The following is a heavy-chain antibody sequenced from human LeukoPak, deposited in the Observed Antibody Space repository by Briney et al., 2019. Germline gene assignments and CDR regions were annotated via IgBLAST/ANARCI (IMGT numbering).Heavy chain of an antibody. V-gene: IGHV3-7*01. CDR2: IKQDGSEK. CDR3: ARGSGRGLFIAADAFDI. Sequence: GGSLRLSCVVSGFTFSSYAMSWVRQAPGKGLEWVANIKQDGSEKYYVDSVKGRFTISRDNAKNSLYLQMNSLRAEDTAVYYCARGSGRGLFIAADAFDIWGQGTMVTVSS. J-gene: IGHJ3*02. D-gene: IGHD3-10*01. CDR1: GFTFSSYA.